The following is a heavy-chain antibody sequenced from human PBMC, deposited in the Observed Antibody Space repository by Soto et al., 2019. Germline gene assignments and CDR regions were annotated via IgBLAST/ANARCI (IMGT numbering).Heavy chain of an antibody. Sequence: SLRLSCTASGFTFGDYAMSWFRQAPGKGLEWVGFIRSKAYGGTTEYAASVKGRFTISRDDSKGIAYLQMNSLKTEDTAVYYCTSYREGYDYDHYYFDYWGQGTLVTVSS. J-gene: IGHJ4*02. V-gene: IGHV3-49*03. CDR1: GFTFGDYA. CDR2: IRSKAYGGTT. D-gene: IGHD3-22*01. CDR3: TSYREGYDYDHYYFDY.